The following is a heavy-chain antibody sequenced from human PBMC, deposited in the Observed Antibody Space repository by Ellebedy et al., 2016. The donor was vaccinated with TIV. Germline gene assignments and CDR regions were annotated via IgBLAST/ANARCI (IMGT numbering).Heavy chain of an antibody. V-gene: IGHV1-18*04. CDR2: ISAYNGNT. J-gene: IGHJ4*02. Sequence: AASVKVSCKTSGYIFTSYIITWARQAPGQGREWMGWISAYNGNTKYAQNIQDRVTLTPDTSTDTAYMELRSLRSDDTAIYYCARALGSHYYDPSGYSQFFDYWGQGTLVTVSS. CDR3: ARALGSHYYDPSGYSQFFDY. CDR1: GYIFTSYI. D-gene: IGHD3-22*01.